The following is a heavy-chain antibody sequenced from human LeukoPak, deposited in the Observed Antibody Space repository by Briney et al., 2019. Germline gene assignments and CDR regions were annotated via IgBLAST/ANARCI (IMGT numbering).Heavy chain of an antibody. Sequence: GGSLTLSCEGSGFSFSSYWMTWVRQLPGKGPEWVANIRQDESERYFADSVKGRFTISRDNAKKSVYLHTSSLRAGDTALYYCARLSAYYYGSYFYYYMDVWGKGTTVTVSS. CDR2: IRQDESER. V-gene: IGHV3-7*01. J-gene: IGHJ6*03. D-gene: IGHD3-10*01. CDR1: GFSFSSYW. CDR3: ARLSAYYYGSYFYYYMDV.